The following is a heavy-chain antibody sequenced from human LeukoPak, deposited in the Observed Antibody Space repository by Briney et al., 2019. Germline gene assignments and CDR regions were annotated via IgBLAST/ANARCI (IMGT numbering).Heavy chain of an antibody. CDR1: GFIFSSYW. D-gene: IGHD6-13*01. Sequence: GVSLRLSCAASGFIFSSYWMTWVRQAPGKGLEWVADIKQQGNEKHYVDSVKGRFTISRDNAKNSLYLQMNSLRGDDTAVYYCARSGIAAAVPFDYWGQGTLVTVSS. CDR3: ARSGIAAAVPFDY. CDR2: IKQQGNEK. J-gene: IGHJ4*02. V-gene: IGHV3-7*01.